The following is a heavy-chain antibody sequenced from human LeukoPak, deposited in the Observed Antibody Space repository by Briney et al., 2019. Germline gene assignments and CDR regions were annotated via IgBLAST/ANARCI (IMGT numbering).Heavy chain of an antibody. V-gene: IGHV3-23*01. CDR2: ISGSGGST. CDR1: GFTFSSYA. Sequence: PRGSLRLSCAASGFTFSSYAMSWVRQAPGKGLEWVSAISGSGGSTYYADSVKGRFTISRDNSRNTLYLQVNSLRAEDTAVYYCAKARLAVADYYYGMDVWGQGTTVTVSS. D-gene: IGHD6-19*01. J-gene: IGHJ6*02. CDR3: AKARLAVADYYYGMDV.